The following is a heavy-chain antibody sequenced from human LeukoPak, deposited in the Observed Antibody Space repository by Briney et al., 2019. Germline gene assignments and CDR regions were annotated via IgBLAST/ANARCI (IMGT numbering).Heavy chain of an antibody. Sequence: GGSLRLSCAASGFTFSSYSMNWVRQAPGKGLEWVSYISSSSTIYYADSVKGRFTISRDNAKNSLYLQMNSLRAEDTAVYYCARGLFNGFRGVIYFDYWGQGTLVTVSS. V-gene: IGHV3-48*01. CDR1: GFTFSSYS. CDR2: ISSSSTI. CDR3: ARGLFNGFRGVIYFDY. D-gene: IGHD3-10*01. J-gene: IGHJ4*02.